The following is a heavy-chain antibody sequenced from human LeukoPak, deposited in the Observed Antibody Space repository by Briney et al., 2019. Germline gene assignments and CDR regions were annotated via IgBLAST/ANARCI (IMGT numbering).Heavy chain of an antibody. Sequence: SETLSLTCTVSGGSISTYYWSWIRQPPGKGLEWIGYISYTGSTNYNPSLKSRVTISVDTSKNHFSLDLSSVTAADSAVYYCARGRYSSSWYLLDYWGQGTLVTVSS. CDR3: ARGRYSSSWYLLDY. CDR1: GGSISTYY. D-gene: IGHD6-13*01. V-gene: IGHV4-59*12. CDR2: ISYTGST. J-gene: IGHJ4*02.